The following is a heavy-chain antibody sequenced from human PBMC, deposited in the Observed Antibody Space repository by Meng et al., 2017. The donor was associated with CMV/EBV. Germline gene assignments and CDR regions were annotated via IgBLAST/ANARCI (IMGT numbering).Heavy chain of an antibody. Sequence: QVQRQESGPGLVKPSQTLSLTCTVSGGSISSGYYYWSWIRQPPGKGLEWIGYIYYSGSTYYNPSLKSRVTISVDMSKNQFSLKLSSVTAADTAVYYCARVGRTSCYDYWGQGTLVTVAS. CDR1: GGSISSGYYY. CDR3: ARVGRTSCYDY. J-gene: IGHJ4*02. D-gene: IGHD2-2*01. V-gene: IGHV4-30-4*08. CDR2: IYYSGST.